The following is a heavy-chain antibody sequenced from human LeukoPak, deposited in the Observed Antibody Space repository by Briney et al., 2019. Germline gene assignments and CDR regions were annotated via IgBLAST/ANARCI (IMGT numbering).Heavy chain of an antibody. J-gene: IGHJ4*02. V-gene: IGHV3-23*01. D-gene: IGHD1-26*01. Sequence: GGSLRLSCAASGFTFSSYAMSWVRQAPGKGLEWVSAISGSGGNTYIADSVKGRFTISRDNSKNTLYLHMNSLRAEDTAVYYCAKVAHYRGNYPYFDYWGQGTLVTVSS. CDR3: AKVAHYRGNYPYFDY. CDR2: ISGSGGNT. CDR1: GFTFSSYA.